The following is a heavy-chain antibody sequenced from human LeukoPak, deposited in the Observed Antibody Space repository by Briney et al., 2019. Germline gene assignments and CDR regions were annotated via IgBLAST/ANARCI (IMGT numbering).Heavy chain of an antibody. CDR2: ISSSSSYI. J-gene: IGHJ4*02. Sequence: GGSLRLSCAAPGFTFSSYSMNWVRQAPGKGLEWVSSISSSSSYIYYADSVKGRFTISRDNTKNSLYLQMNSLRAEDTAVYYCARDGEMATTAVDYWGQGTLVTVSS. V-gene: IGHV3-21*01. CDR1: GFTFSSYS. D-gene: IGHD5-24*01. CDR3: ARDGEMATTAVDY.